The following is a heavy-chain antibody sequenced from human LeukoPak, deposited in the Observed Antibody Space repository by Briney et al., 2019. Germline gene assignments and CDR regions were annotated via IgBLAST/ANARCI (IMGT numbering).Heavy chain of an antibody. CDR1: GFSFTTYW. Sequence: GESLRLSCAASGFSFTTYWMSWVRQAQGKGLEWVANIKQDGSEKYYVDSVKGRFTISRDNAKNSLYLQMNSLRAEDTAVYYCARDRVSSGWDHDYWGQGTLVTVSS. CDR3: ARDRVSSGWDHDY. V-gene: IGHV3-7*01. CDR2: IKQDGSEK. D-gene: IGHD6-19*01. J-gene: IGHJ4*02.